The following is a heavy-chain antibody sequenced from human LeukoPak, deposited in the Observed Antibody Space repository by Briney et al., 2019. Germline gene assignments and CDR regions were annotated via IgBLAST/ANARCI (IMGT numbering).Heavy chain of an antibody. CDR1: GFTFSSYS. Sequence: GGSLRLSCAASGFTFSSYSMNWVRQAPGKGLEWVSYISSSSGTIYYADSVRGRFTISRDNAKNTLYLQMNSLRAEDTAVYYCARWSYGGVDYWGQGTLVTVSS. CDR3: ARWSYGGVDY. D-gene: IGHD4/OR15-4a*01. V-gene: IGHV3-48*01. CDR2: ISSSSGTI. J-gene: IGHJ4*02.